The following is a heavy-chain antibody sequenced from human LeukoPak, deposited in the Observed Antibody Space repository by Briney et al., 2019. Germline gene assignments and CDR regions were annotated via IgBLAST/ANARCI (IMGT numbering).Heavy chain of an antibody. D-gene: IGHD2-2*01. CDR1: GGSISSHY. CDR3: ATCTNCYGGPLYYYMDV. Sequence: PSETLSLTCTVSGGSISSHYWSWIRQPPGRGLEWIGNIYYTGSSYYGPSLKSRVTISVDTSKSQFSLKLSSVTAADTAVYYCATCTNCYGGPLYYYMDVWGKGTTVTVSS. CDR2: IYYTGSS. J-gene: IGHJ6*03. V-gene: IGHV4-59*11.